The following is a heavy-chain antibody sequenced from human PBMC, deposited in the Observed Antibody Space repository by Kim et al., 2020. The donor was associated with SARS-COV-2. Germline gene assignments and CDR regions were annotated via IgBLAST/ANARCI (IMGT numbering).Heavy chain of an antibody. CDR1: GFTFGDYA. Sequence: GGSLRLSCAASGFTFGDYAMHWVRQAPGKGLEWVSGISWNSGSIGYADSVKGRFTISRDNAKNSLYLQMNSLRAEDTALYYCAKDRVTVTTYGDQYYGMDVWGQGTTVTVSS. CDR3: AKDRVTVTTYGDQYYGMDV. CDR2: ISWNSGSI. J-gene: IGHJ6*02. V-gene: IGHV3-9*01. D-gene: IGHD4-17*01.